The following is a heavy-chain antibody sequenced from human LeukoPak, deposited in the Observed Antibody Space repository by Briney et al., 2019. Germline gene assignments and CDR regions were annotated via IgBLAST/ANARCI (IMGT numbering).Heavy chain of an antibody. Sequence: SETLSLTCIVSGGSINNHYWTWIRQPPGKGLEWIGDIHYTGTTKYNPSLKSRVTISVDTSKNQFSLYLTSVTATDTAVYYCARGQWLPVYDFWGQGILVTVSS. CDR3: ARGQWLPVYDF. D-gene: IGHD3-22*01. J-gene: IGHJ4*02. V-gene: IGHV4-59*08. CDR1: GGSINNHY. CDR2: IHYTGTT.